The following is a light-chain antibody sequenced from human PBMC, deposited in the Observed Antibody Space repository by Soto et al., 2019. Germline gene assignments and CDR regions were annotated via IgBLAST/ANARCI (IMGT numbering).Light chain of an antibody. Sequence: QPVLTQSSSASASLGSSVKLTCTLSSGHSSYIIAWHQQQPGKAPRYLMKLEGSGSYNKGSGVPDRFSGSSSGADRYLTISNLQFEDEAAYYCETWDINTHVVFGGGTKVT. CDR1: SGHSSYI. CDR2: LEGSGSY. J-gene: IGLJ2*01. V-gene: IGLV4-60*02. CDR3: ETWDINTHVV.